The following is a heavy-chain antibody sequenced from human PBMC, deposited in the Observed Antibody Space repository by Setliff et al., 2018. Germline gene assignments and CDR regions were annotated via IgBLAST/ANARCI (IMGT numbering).Heavy chain of an antibody. CDR3: TTDPVGNSGFDV. D-gene: IGHD5-12*01. Sequence: GSLSLSCVASGFTFSNAWMGWVRQAPGKGLEWVGRIKFISPGGTTDYAAPVEDRFTISRDDSKNTLYLQMNDWKTEDTAVYFCTTDPVGNSGFDVWGQGTMVTVSS. V-gene: IGHV3-15*01. CDR1: GFTFSNAW. J-gene: IGHJ3*01. CDR2: IKFISPGGTT.